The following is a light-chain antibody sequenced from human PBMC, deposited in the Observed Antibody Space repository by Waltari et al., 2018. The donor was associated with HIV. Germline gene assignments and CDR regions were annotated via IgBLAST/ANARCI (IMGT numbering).Light chain of an antibody. V-gene: IGLV1-47*01. J-gene: IGLJ2*01. CDR1: SSNIGRTC. CDR3: ATWNDSL. Sequence: QSVQPQPPSASGPPGQRVTISSSARSSNIGRTCVYWNHHLPGTAPKLLVYRNNQRPSGVPDRLSGSKSGTSASLAISGLRSEDEADYYCATWNDSLVGGGTKLTVL. CDR2: RNN.